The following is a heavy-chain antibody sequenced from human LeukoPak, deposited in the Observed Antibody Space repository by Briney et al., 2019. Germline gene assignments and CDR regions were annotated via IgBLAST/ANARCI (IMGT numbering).Heavy chain of an antibody. V-gene: IGHV3-30*03. CDR1: GFTFSNYD. D-gene: IGHD3-22*01. J-gene: IGHJ4*02. Sequence: PGGSLRLSCAASGFTFSNYDMHWVRQAPGKGLEWVAITSHDGSNNYYVDSVKGRFIISRDNSKNALYLQMYSLRAEDTAVYYCARERGSSGLHYWGQGTRVTVSS. CDR3: ARERGSSGLHY. CDR2: TSHDGSNN.